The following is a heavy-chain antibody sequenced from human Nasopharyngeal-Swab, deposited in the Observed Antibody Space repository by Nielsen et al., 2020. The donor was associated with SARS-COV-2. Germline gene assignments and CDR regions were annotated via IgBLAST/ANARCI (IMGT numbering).Heavy chain of an antibody. CDR3: ARDGFWGLRLGELSLYLAGMDV. CDR2: INPSGGST. Sequence: ASVKVSCKASGYTFTSYYMHWVRQAPGQGLEWMGIINPSGGSTSYAQKFQGRVTMTRDTSTSTVYMELSSLRSEDTAVYYCARDGFWGLRLGELSLYLAGMDVRGQGTTVTVSS. J-gene: IGHJ6*02. V-gene: IGHV1-46*01. D-gene: IGHD3-16*02. CDR1: GYTFTSYY.